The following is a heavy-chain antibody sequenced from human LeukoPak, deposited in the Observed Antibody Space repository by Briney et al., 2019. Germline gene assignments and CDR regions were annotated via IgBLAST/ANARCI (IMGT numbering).Heavy chain of an antibody. Sequence: ASVKVSCKASGYTFTGYYMHWVRQAPGQGLEWMGRINPNSGGTNYAQKFQGRVTMTRDTSISTAYMELGRLRSDDTAVYYCARVSRGSYHFDYWGQGALVTVSS. CDR3: ARVSRGSYHFDY. V-gene: IGHV1-2*06. CDR1: GYTFTGYY. D-gene: IGHD1-26*01. CDR2: INPNSGGT. J-gene: IGHJ4*02.